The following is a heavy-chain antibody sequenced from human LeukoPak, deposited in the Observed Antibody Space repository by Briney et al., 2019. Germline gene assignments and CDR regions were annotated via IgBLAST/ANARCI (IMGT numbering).Heavy chain of an antibody. CDR3: TRDPPRDSWEPSWDY. V-gene: IGHV1-69*04. J-gene: IGHJ4*02. CDR2: IVPSLGLT. D-gene: IGHD1-26*01. Sequence: SVKVSCKASGGTFSSYTISWVRQAPGQGLEWMGRIVPSLGLTNYAQKFQGRVTVTADKSTSTAYMELSSLRSEDTGVYYCTRDPPRDSWEPSWDYWGQGTLITVSA. CDR1: GGTFSSYT.